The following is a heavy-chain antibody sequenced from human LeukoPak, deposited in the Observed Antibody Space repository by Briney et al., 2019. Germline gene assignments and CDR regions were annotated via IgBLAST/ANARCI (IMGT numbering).Heavy chain of an antibody. CDR2: INHSGST. CDR3: ARHPDDILTGYSMEYFDY. CDR1: GGSFSGYY. Sequence: SETLSLTCAVYGGSFSGYYWSWIRQPPGKGLEWIGEINHSGSTNYNPSLKSRVTISVDTSKNQFSLKLSSVTAADTAVYYCARHPDDILTGYSMEYFDYWGQGTLVTVSS. V-gene: IGHV4-34*01. D-gene: IGHD3-9*01. J-gene: IGHJ4*02.